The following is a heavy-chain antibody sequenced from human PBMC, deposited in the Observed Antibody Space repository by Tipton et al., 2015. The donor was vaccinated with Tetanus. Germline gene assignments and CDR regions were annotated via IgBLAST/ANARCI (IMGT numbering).Heavy chain of an antibody. D-gene: IGHD5-18*01. Sequence: TLSLTCAVSGGSISGGDYVWNWIRPPPGKGLEWIGYIYQTESTYYNPSLRSRLTISINRSKNQFSLKLTSVTAADTAVYYCVRGRGLGAYSYGFEYWGQGTQVTVSS. J-gene: IGHJ4*02. V-gene: IGHV4-30-2*01. CDR3: VRGRGLGAYSYGFEY. CDR2: IYQTEST. CDR1: GGSISGGDYV.